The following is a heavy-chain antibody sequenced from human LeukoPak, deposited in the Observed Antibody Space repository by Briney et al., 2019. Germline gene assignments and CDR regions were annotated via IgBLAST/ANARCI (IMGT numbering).Heavy chain of an antibody. V-gene: IGHV3-9*03. D-gene: IGHD3-22*01. CDR1: GFTFDDYA. CDR3: AKDRDYDSGGYIDY. Sequence: PGGSLRLSCAASGFTFDDYAMHWVRQAPGKGLEWVSGISWNSGSIGYADSVKGRFTISRDNAKNSLYLQMNSLRAEDMALYYCAKDRDYDSGGYIDYWGQGTLVTVSS. J-gene: IGHJ4*02. CDR2: ISWNSGSI.